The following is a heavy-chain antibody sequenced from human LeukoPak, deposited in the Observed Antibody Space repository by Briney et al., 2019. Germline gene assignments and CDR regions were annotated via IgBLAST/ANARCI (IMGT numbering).Heavy chain of an antibody. D-gene: IGHD6-19*01. J-gene: IGHJ3*02. V-gene: IGHV4-59*01. CDR3: ARDGIAVAGTLPSAFGI. Sequence: SETLSLTCTVSGGSISSYYWSWIRQPPGKGLEWIGYIYYSGSTNYNPSLKSRVTISVDTSKNQFSLKLSSVTAADTAVYYCARDGIAVAGTLPSAFGIWGQGTMVTVSS. CDR1: GGSISSYY. CDR2: IYYSGST.